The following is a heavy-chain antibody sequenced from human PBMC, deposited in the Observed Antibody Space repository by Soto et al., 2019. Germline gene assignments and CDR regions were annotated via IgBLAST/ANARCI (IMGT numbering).Heavy chain of an antibody. CDR1: GGCISSGGDY. Sequence: SETLSLTCTVSGGCISSGGDYWSWIRQHPGKGLEWIGYIYYSGITYYNPSLKSRVTISVDTSKNQFSLKLSSVTAADTAVYYCARGMVRGVRHGMYVWGQGTTVTVSS. J-gene: IGHJ6*02. CDR2: IYYSGIT. D-gene: IGHD3-10*01. V-gene: IGHV4-31*03. CDR3: ARGMVRGVRHGMYV.